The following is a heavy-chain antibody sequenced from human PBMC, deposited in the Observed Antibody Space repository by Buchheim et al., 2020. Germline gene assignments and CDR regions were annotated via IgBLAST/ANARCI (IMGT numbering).Heavy chain of an antibody. Sequence: EVQLVESGGGLVKPGGSLRLSCAASGFTFSSYSMNWVRQAPGKGLEWVSSISSNSSYIYYADSVKGRFTISRDNAKNSLNLQMNSLRAEDTAVYYCARDLGYSGYDDYYYYGMDVWGQGTT. CDR1: GFTFSSYS. V-gene: IGHV3-21*01. D-gene: IGHD5-12*01. J-gene: IGHJ6*02. CDR2: ISSNSSYI. CDR3: ARDLGYSGYDDYYYYGMDV.